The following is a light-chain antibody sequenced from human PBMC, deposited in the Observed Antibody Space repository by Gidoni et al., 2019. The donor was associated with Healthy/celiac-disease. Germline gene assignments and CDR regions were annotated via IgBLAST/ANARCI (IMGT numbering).Light chain of an antibody. CDR3: QQYGSSPPYT. V-gene: IGKV3-20*01. CDR2: GAS. CDR1: QSVSSSY. Sequence: EIVLPQSPGTLSLSPGERATLSCSASQSVSSSYLAWYQQKPGQAPRLLIYGASSRATGIPDRFSGSGSGTDFTLTISRLEPEDFAVYYCQQYGSSPPYTFGQGTKLEIK. J-gene: IGKJ2*01.